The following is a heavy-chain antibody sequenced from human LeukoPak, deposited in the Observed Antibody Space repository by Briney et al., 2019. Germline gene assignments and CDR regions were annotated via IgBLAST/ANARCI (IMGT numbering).Heavy chain of an antibody. CDR2: AYHSGGI. CDR1: GGSISSGDYY. D-gene: IGHD3-22*01. CDR3: ACYYDRTGYHDAFDI. J-gene: IGHJ3*02. Sequence: SETLSLTCTVSGGSISSGDYYWSWIRQPPGKGLEWIGYAYHSGGIYYNPSLKSRVSISVDTSKNQFSLKLSSVTAADTAVYYCACYYDRTGYHDAFDIWGQGTMVTVSS. V-gene: IGHV4-30-4*08.